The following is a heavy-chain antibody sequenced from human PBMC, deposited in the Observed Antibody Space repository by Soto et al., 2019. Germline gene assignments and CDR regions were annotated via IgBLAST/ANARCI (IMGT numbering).Heavy chain of an antibody. CDR2: IYHSGST. CDR1: GGSISSSNW. D-gene: IGHD1-26*01. J-gene: IGHJ6*02. V-gene: IGHV4-4*02. Sequence: QVQLQESGPGLVKPSGTLSLTCAVSGGSISSSNWWSWVRQPPGKGLEWIGEIYHSGSTNYNPSLKRRVTISVDQSKNQFSLKLSSVSAADTAVYYCARERVGATTLGTDYYGMDVWVQGTTVTVSS. CDR3: ARERVGATTLGTDYYGMDV.